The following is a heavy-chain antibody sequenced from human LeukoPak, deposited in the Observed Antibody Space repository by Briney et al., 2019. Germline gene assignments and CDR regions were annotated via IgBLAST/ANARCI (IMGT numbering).Heavy chain of an antibody. CDR1: GFTFSNYA. V-gene: IGHV3-21*01. D-gene: IGHD6-13*01. Sequence: GGSPKLSCAASGFTFSNYALSWVRQTPGRGLEWVSSISSSSSYIYYADSVKGRFTISRDNAKNSLYLQMNSLRAEDTAVYYCARESAAGGDPYFDYWGQGTLVTVSS. CDR2: ISSSSSYI. CDR3: ARESAAGGDPYFDY. J-gene: IGHJ4*02.